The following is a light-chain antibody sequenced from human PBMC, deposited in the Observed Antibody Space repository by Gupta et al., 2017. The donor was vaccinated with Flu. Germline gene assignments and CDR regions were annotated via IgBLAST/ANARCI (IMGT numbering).Light chain of an antibody. CDR3: QQYGSSPGT. V-gene: IGKV3-20*01. CDR1: QSVGGSY. J-gene: IGKJ1*01. Sequence: ERTTPSCRASQSVGGSYLAWHQQRPGQAPRLLIYDASSRATGIPYRFSGSGSGTDFTLTISRLEPEDFAIYYCQQYGSSPGTFGQGTKVEIK. CDR2: DAS.